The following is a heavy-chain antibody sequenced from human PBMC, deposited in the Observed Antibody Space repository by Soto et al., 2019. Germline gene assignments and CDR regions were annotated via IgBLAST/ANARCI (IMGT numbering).Heavy chain of an antibody. Sequence: QLQLQESGPGLVKPSETLSLTCTVSGGSISSSSHYWGWIRQPPGKGLEWIGSIYYSGSTYYNPSLKSRVTISVDTSKNQFSLKLRSVTAADTAVYYCAREFYYYYGMDVWGQGTTVTVS. CDR3: AREFYYYYGMDV. CDR1: GGSISSSSHY. J-gene: IGHJ6*02. CDR2: IYYSGST. V-gene: IGHV4-39*01.